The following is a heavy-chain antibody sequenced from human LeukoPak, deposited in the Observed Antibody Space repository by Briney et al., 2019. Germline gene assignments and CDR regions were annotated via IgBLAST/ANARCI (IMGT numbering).Heavy chain of an antibody. D-gene: IGHD5-12*01. CDR3: AKDRLAGYSGYDYIDY. CDR1: GFTFSTYG. Sequence: PGGSLRLSCAASGFTFSTYGMHWVRQAPGKGLEWVAVIAYDGSDKFYADSVKGRFTISRDNPKNTLYLQMNSPRVEDTAVYYCAKDRLAGYSGYDYIDYWGQGTLVTVSS. CDR2: IAYDGSDK. V-gene: IGHV3-30*18. J-gene: IGHJ4*02.